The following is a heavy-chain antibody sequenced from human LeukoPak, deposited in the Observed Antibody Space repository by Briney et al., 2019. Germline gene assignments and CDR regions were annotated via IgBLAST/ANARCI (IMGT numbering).Heavy chain of an antibody. Sequence: GGSLRLSCAASGFTFSSYAMSWVRQAPGKGLEWVADIKQDGSEQYYVDSVRGRFTISRDNGKNSLYLQMNSLRVEDTAVYFCARDSTGWQADSFDIWGQGTMVTVSS. CDR2: IKQDGSEQ. J-gene: IGHJ3*02. CDR1: GFTFSSYA. CDR3: ARDSTGWQADSFDI. D-gene: IGHD2-8*02. V-gene: IGHV3-7*01.